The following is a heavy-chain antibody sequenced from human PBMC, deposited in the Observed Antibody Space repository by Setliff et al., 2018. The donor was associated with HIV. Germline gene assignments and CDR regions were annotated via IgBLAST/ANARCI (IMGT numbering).Heavy chain of an antibody. Sequence: SSETLSLTCTVSGGSISSYYWSWIRQPPGKGLEWIGHIYYSGSTNYNPSLKSRVTISVDTSKNQFSLKLSSVTAADTAIYFCARQFRYPNRAVAGVDYWGQGTLVTVSS. V-gene: IGHV4-59*08. CDR2: IYYSGST. CDR1: GGSISSYY. J-gene: IGHJ4*02. CDR3: ARQFRYPNRAVAGVDY. D-gene: IGHD6-19*01.